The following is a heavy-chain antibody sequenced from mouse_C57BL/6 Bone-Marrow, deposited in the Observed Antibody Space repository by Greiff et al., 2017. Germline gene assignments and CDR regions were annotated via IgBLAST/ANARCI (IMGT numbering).Heavy chain of an antibody. CDR1: GYSITSGYY. Sequence: EVQLVESGPGLVKPSQSLSLTCSVTGYSITSGYYRNLLRPLPGNKLEWMGNISYDSSNNYNPTLKNRISITRDTSKNQFFLKLNSVTTEDTATYYCARVDTTDYWGQGTTLTVSS. D-gene: IGHD2-3*01. CDR3: ARVDTTDY. CDR2: ISYDSSN. V-gene: IGHV3-6*01. J-gene: IGHJ2*01.